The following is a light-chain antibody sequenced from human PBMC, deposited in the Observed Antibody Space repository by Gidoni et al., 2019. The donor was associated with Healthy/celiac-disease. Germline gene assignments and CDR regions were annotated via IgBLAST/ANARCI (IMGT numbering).Light chain of an antibody. CDR1: QNINSY. CDR3: QQSYTTPWT. CDR2: AAS. V-gene: IGKV1-39*01. Sequence: DIQITPSSSSLSASVGGRVTITCRASQNINSYLNWYQQQPGKAPKLPIYAASSLQSGVPSRFSGSGSGTDFTLTISSLQPEDFATYYCQQSYTTPWTFGQGTKVEIK. J-gene: IGKJ1*01.